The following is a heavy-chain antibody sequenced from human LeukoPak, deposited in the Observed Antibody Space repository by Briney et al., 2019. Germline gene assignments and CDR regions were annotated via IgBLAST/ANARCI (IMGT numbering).Heavy chain of an antibody. Sequence: ASVKVSCKASGQTFTGYYIHWVRQAPGQGLEWMGWINPNGGGTDYAQKFQGRVTMTRDTSISTAYMELSRLRSDDTAVYYCARGYDSIDYWGQGTLVTVSS. CDR2: INPNGGGT. D-gene: IGHD3-16*01. V-gene: IGHV1-2*02. CDR3: ARGYDSIDY. CDR1: GQTFTGYY. J-gene: IGHJ4*02.